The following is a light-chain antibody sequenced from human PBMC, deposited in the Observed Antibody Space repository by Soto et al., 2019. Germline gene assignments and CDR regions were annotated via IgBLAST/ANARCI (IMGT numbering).Light chain of an antibody. CDR3: QQYNSWPLT. J-gene: IGKJ4*01. CDR2: DIF. Sequence: EIVMTQSPATLSVSPGERATLSCRASQSVGSDLDWYQQKPGQAPRLVIYDIFTRATGVPPRISGSGSGTDFTLTISSLQSEDFAVYYCQQYNSWPLTFGGGTKVEIK. CDR1: QSVGSD. V-gene: IGKV3D-15*01.